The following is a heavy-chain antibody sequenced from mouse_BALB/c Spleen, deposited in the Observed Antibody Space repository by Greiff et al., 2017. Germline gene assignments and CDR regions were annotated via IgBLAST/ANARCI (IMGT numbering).Heavy chain of an antibody. V-gene: IGHV1-5*01. J-gene: IGHJ4*01. D-gene: IGHD2-1*01. CDR3: TRSDGNYEDAMDY. CDR1: GYSFTSYW. Sequence: EVQLQESGTVLARPGASVKMSCKASGYSFTSYWMHWVKQRPGQGLEWIGAIYPGNSDTSYNQKFKGKAKLTAVTSASTAYMELSSLTNEDSAVYYCTRSDGNYEDAMDYWGQGTSVTVSS. CDR2: IYPGNSDT.